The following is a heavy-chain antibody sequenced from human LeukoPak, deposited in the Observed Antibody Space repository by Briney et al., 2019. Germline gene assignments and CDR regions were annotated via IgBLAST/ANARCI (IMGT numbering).Heavy chain of an antibody. D-gene: IGHD1-26*01. CDR2: IWYDGSNK. Sequence: PGGSLRLSCAASGFTFSSYGMHWVRQAPGRGLEWVAVIWYDGSNKYYADSVKGRFTISRDNSKNTLYLQMNSLRAEDTAVYYCAAAVGAHFDYWGQGTLVTVSS. CDR3: AAAVGAHFDY. CDR1: GFTFSSYG. V-gene: IGHV3-33*01. J-gene: IGHJ4*02.